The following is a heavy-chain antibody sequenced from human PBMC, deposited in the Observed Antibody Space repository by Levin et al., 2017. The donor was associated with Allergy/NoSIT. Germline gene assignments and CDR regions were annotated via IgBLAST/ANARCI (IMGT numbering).Heavy chain of an antibody. CDR1: GYSFTSYN. V-gene: IGHV1-46*01. J-gene: IGHJ5*02. CDR3: ASDHYYDSSGYSNWFDP. CDR2: INPSGGST. Sequence: GESLKISCKASGYSFTSYNMHWVRQAPGQGLEWLGIINPSGGSTSYAQKFQGRVTMTRDTSTSTVYMELSSLRSEDTAVYYCASDHYYDSSGYSNWFDPWGQGTLVTVSS. D-gene: IGHD3-22*01.